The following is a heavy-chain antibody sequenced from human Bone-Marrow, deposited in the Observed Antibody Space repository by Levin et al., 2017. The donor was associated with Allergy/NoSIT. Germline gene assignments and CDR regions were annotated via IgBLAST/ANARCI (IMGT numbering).Heavy chain of an antibody. V-gene: IGHV1-8*01. CDR1: GYTFTSYD. J-gene: IGHJ6*02. Sequence: ASVKVSCKASGYTFTSYDINWVRQATGQGLEWMGWMNPNSGNTGYAQKFQGRVTMTRNTSISTAYMELSSLRSEDTAVYYCARELYQLLYRNYYYYGMDVWGQGTTVTVSS. CDR3: ARELYQLLYRNYYYYGMDV. D-gene: IGHD2-2*02. CDR2: MNPNSGNT.